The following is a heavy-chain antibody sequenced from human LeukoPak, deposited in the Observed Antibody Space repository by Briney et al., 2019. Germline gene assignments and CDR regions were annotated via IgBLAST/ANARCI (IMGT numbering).Heavy chain of an antibody. V-gene: IGHV3-73*01. D-gene: IGHD2-2*01. Sequence: GGSLRLSCAVSGFTFSDSAMHWVRQASGKGLEWVGRIRSKANNYATTYDASVRGRFTNSRDDSKNTAYLQMNSLKTEDTAVYYCAKSPQYQLLFFDYWGQGTLVTVSS. CDR3: AKSPQYQLLFFDY. CDR1: GFTFSDSA. J-gene: IGHJ4*02. CDR2: IRSKANNYAT.